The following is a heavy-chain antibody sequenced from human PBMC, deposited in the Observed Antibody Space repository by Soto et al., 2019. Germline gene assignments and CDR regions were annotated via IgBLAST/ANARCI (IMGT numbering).Heavy chain of an antibody. V-gene: IGHV3-23*01. CDR3: AKDMIVYDSSGYYQRY. CDR1: GFTFSSYA. J-gene: IGHJ4*02. D-gene: IGHD3-22*01. Sequence: EVQLLESGGGLVQPGGSLRLSCAASGFTFSSYAMSWVRQAPGKGLEWVSAISGSGGSTYYADSVQGRFTISRDNSKNTLYLQMNSLRAEDTAVYYCAKDMIVYDSSGYYQRYWGQGTLVTGSS. CDR2: ISGSGGST.